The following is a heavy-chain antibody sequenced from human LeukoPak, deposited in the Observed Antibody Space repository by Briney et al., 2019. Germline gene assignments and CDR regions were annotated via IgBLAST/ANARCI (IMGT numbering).Heavy chain of an antibody. D-gene: IGHD3-22*01. V-gene: IGHV5-51*01. Sequence: PGESLKISCKGSGYRFTNYWIGWVRQMPGKGLELMGSIYPGDSDTRYSLSFQGQVTISADKSITTAYLHWSSLKASDTAIYYCARQGVYYSDSSAFYYWGQGTLVTVSS. CDR1: GYRFTNYW. J-gene: IGHJ4*02. CDR3: ARQGVYYSDSSAFYY. CDR2: IYPGDSDT.